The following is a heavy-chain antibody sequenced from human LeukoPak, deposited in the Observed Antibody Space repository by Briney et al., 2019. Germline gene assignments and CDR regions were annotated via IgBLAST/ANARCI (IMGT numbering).Heavy chain of an antibody. D-gene: IGHD6-13*01. V-gene: IGHV3-33*01. J-gene: IGHJ3*02. Sequence: GGRLKLSCEPPGSTFRTTGLHWARQPPGKGLGGGAVIWPDGNNKYYAESVKGRFTISRDNSKNTLSLQMDSLRVEDTAVYHCAREKRAATGGTMATFDIWGQGTMVTVSS. CDR1: GSTFRTTG. CDR2: IWPDGNNK. CDR3: AREKRAATGGTMATFDI.